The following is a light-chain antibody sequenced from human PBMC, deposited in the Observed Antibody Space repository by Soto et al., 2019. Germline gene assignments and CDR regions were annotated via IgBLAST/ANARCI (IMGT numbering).Light chain of an antibody. Sequence: QSVLTQPPSVSGAPGQRVTISCAGSSSSIGAGYDVHWYQQIPGAAPKPLIYAKSNRHSGVPDRFSGSKPGTSAALAITGLQAEDEAEYYCQSYDSSVYGYVFGSGTKVTVL. CDR2: AKS. V-gene: IGLV1-40*01. CDR1: SSSIGAGYD. J-gene: IGLJ1*01. CDR3: QSYDSSVYGYV.